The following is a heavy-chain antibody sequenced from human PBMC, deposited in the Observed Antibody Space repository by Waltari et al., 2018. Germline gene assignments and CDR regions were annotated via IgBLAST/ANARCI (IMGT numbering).Heavy chain of an antibody. D-gene: IGHD6-19*01. CDR1: GGTFSSYT. J-gene: IGHJ3*02. V-gene: IGHV1-69*02. CDR2: ISPILGIA. Sequence: QVQLVQSGAEVKKPGSSVKVSCKASGGTFSSYTISWVRQAPGQGLEWMGRISPILGIANYAQKFQGRVTITADKSTSTAYMELSSLRSEDTAVYYCARGSSSGLKAGAFDIWGQGTMVTVSS. CDR3: ARGSSSGLKAGAFDI.